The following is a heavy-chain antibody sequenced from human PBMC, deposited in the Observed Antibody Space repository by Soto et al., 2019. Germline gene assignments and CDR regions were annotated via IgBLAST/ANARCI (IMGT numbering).Heavy chain of an antibody. CDR3: ARDGGSGSQGDY. CDR2: ITSNSGNI. D-gene: IGHD3-10*01. Sequence: QPGGSLRLSCAASGFTFDDYAMYWIRQAPGKGLEWVSGITSNSGNIDYAGSVKGRFTISRDNSKNTLYLQMNSLRAEDTAVYYCARDGGSGSQGDYWGQGTLVTVSS. V-gene: IGHV3-9*01. CDR1: GFTFDDYA. J-gene: IGHJ4*02.